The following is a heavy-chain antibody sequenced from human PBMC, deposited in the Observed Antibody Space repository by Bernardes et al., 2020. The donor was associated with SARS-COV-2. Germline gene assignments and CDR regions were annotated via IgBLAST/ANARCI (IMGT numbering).Heavy chain of an antibody. CDR3: ARGRGYCSSTSCPPDYYMDV. D-gene: IGHD2-2*01. CDR2: INHSGST. Sequence: SETLSLTCAVYGGSFSGYYWSWIRQPPGKGLEWIGEINHSGSTNYNPSLKSRVTISVDTSKNQFSLKLSSVTAADTAVYYCARGRGYCSSTSCPPDYYMDVWGKGTTVTVSS. J-gene: IGHJ6*03. V-gene: IGHV4-34*01. CDR1: GGSFSGYY.